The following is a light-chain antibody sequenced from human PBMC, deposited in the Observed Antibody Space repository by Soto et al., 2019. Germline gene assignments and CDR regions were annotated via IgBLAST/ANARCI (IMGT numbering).Light chain of an antibody. J-gene: IGLJ1*01. Sequence: QSALTQPRSVSGAPGQSVTISCTGTSSDVGLNVYVSWYHQHPGKAPKLLISDVTKRPSGVPDRFSGSKSGNTASLTISGLRAEDEGDYYCCSSTGRYTYVFGTGTKVTVL. CDR2: DVT. CDR3: CSSTGRYTYV. V-gene: IGLV2-11*01. CDR1: SSDVGLNVY.